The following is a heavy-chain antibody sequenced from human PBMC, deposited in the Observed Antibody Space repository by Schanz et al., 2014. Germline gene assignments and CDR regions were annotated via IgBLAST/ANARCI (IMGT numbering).Heavy chain of an antibody. CDR1: GFTFSTST. D-gene: IGHD3-10*01. CDR2: ISSKGDMT. V-gene: IGHV3-64*01. CDR3: AKYRGYYRVSGSYRELEY. J-gene: IGHJ4*02. Sequence: EVHLLESGGGLVQPGGSLRLSCAASGFTFSTSTMHWVRQAPGKGLEYVSSISSKGDMTFYGNSVKGRFTISRDNSKNTLYLQMNSLRPEDTAVYYCAKYRGYYRVSGSYRELEYWGQGTLVTVSS.